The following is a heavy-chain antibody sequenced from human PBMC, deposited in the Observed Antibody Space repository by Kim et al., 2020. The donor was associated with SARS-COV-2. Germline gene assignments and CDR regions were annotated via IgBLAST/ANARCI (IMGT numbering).Heavy chain of an antibody. CDR1: GFTFSNAW. D-gene: IGHD3-22*01. V-gene: IGHV3-15*01. CDR2: IKSKTDGGTT. J-gene: IGHJ4*02. CDR3: TTEDDAYYYDSSGYHAEGY. Sequence: GGSLRLSCAASGFTFSNAWMSWVRQAPGKGLEWVGRIKSKTDGGTTDYAAPVKGRFTISRDDSKNTLYLQMNSLKTEDTAVYYCTTEDDAYYYDSSGYHAEGYWGQGTLVSVSS.